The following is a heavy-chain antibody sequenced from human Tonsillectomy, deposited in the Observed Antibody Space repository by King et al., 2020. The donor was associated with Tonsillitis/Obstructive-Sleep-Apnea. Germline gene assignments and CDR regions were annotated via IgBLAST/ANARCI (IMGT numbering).Heavy chain of an antibody. CDR2: INPNSGGT. Sequence: VQLVESGAEVMKPGASLKVSCKASGYTFTGYYMHWVRQAPGQGLEWMGSINPNSGGTNYAQQFQGRVTMTRDTSISTAYMELSRLRSDDTAVYYCARDRNNYSSGWADAFDIWGQGTMVTVSS. CDR1: GYTFTGYY. D-gene: IGHD6-19*01. CDR3: ARDRNNYSSGWADAFDI. V-gene: IGHV1-2*02. J-gene: IGHJ3*02.